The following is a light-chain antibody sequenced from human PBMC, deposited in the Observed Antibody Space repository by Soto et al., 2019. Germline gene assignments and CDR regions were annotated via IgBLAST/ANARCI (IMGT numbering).Light chain of an antibody. CDR3: QQYDGSVYT. CDR2: GTS. CDR1: QSVASTY. J-gene: IGKJ2*01. V-gene: IGKV3-20*01. Sequence: EIVLTQSPGTLSLSPGERATLSCRTSQSVASTYLAGYQQKVGQAPRLLIYGTSTRPTGIPDRFSVSGSGTDFTLTISRLEPEDSAVYYCQQYDGSVYTFGQGTKLEIK.